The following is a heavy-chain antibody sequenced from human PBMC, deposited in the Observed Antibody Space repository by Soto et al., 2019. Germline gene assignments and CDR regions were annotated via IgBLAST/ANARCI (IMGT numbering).Heavy chain of an antibody. CDR2: ISAYNGNT. Sequence: ASVKVSCKASGYTFTSYGISWVRQAPGQGLEWMGWISAYNGNTNYAQKLQGRVTMTTDTSTSTAYMDLRSLSSVTAADTAVDYCAHYSSGRAFYIWGQGTMVTVSS. J-gene: IGHJ3*02. D-gene: IGHD6-19*01. V-gene: IGHV1-18*01. CDR1: GYTFTSYG. CDR3: AHYSSGRAFYI.